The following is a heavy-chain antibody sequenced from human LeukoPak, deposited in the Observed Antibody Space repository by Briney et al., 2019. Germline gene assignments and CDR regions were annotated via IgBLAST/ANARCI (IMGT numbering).Heavy chain of an antibody. CDR1: GGSFSGYY. CDR2: IYYSGST. Sequence: SETLSLTCAVYGGSFSGYYWSWIRQHPGKGLEWIGYIYYSGSTYYNPSLKSRVTISVDTSKNQFSLKLSSVTAADTAVYYCARAQGDIVVVPAAGGAFDIWGQGTMVTVSS. D-gene: IGHD2-2*01. V-gene: IGHV4-31*11. J-gene: IGHJ3*02. CDR3: ARAQGDIVVVPAAGGAFDI.